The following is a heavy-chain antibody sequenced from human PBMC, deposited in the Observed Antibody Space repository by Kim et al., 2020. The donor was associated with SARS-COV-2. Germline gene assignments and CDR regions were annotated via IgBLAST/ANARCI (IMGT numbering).Heavy chain of an antibody. CDR3: ARGPGSGSTPGAY. D-gene: IGHD3-10*01. J-gene: IGHJ4*02. Sequence: YSQKFQGRVTITRDTSASTAYMELSSLRSEDTAVYYCARGPGSGSTPGAYWGQGTLVTVSS. V-gene: IGHV1-3*01.